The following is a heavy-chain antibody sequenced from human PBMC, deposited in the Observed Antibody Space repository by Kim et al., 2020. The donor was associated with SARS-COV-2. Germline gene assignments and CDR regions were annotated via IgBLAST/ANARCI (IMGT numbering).Heavy chain of an antibody. CDR3: ARGCISSDYCELDY. Sequence: ASVKVSCKASGFVFTSYAIHWVRQAPGQRLEWMGWINAGNGNTKYSQKFQGRVTITRDTSASTGYMDLSSLNSEDTAAYYCARGCISSDYCELDYWGQGTLVTVSS. CDR2: INAGNGNT. J-gene: IGHJ4*02. V-gene: IGHV1-3*01. D-gene: IGHD3-22*01. CDR1: GFVFTSYA.